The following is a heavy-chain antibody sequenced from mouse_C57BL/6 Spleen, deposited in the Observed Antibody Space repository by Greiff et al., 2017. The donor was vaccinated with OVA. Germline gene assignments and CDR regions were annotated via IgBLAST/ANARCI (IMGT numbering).Heavy chain of an antibody. CDR2: ISSGSSTI. J-gene: IGHJ4*01. Sequence: EVKLMESGGGLVKPGGSLKLSCAASGFTFSDYGMHWVRQAPEKGLEWVAYISSGSSTIYYADTVKGRFTISRDNAKNTLFLQMTSLRSEDTAMYYCARPDSSDYYAMDYWGQGTSVTVSS. CDR1: GFTFSDYG. CDR3: ARPDSSDYYAMDY. D-gene: IGHD3-2*02. V-gene: IGHV5-17*01.